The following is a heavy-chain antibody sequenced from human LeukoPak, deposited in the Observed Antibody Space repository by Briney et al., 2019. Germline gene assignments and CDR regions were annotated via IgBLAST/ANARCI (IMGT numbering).Heavy chain of an antibody. D-gene: IGHD3-10*01. Sequence: GGSLRLSCAASGFTFSSYWMHWVRQVPGKGLVWVSRINPGGSSTAYADSVKGRFTISRDNAKNTLYLQMNSLRAEDTAVYYCARDPSGSPYGSGSYLDYWGQGTLVTVSS. CDR2: INPGGSST. CDR1: GFTFSSYW. CDR3: ARDPSGSPYGSGSYLDY. J-gene: IGHJ4*02. V-gene: IGHV3-74*01.